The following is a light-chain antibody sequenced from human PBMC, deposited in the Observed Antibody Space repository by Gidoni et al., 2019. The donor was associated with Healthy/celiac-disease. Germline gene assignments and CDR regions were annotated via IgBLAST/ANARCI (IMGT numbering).Light chain of an antibody. CDR3: QAWDTGTYV. Sequence: SYELTQPPSLSVSPGQTASITCPGDKLGDKYACWYQQKPGQPPVLVIYQDTKRPSGIPERCSGSNSGNTATLTISGTQAMDEADYYCQAWDTGTYVFGTGTKVTVL. CDR1: KLGDKY. V-gene: IGLV3-1*01. CDR2: QDT. J-gene: IGLJ1*01.